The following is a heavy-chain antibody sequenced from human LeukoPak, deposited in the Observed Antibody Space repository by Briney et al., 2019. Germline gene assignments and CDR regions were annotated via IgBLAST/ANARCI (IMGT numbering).Heavy chain of an antibody. J-gene: IGHJ4*02. CDR2: IYTTGST. D-gene: IGHD3-10*01. CDR1: GGSISSYY. Sequence: SETLSLTCTVSGGSISSYYWSWIRQPPGKGLEWIGYIYTTGSTNHNPSLKSRVTISVDTSKNQFSLKLSSVTAADTAVYYCARGDYTGSGSYLPDHFDYWGQGTLVTVSS. CDR3: ARGDYTGSGSYLPDHFDY. V-gene: IGHV4-4*09.